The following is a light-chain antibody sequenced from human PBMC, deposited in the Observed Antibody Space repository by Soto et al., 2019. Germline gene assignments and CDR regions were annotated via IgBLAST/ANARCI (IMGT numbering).Light chain of an antibody. Sequence: DIQMTQSPSTLSAPVGDRVTITCRASESISSWLAWYQQKPGKVPKLLIYKESSLESGVPSRFSGSGSGTEFTLTISSLQPDDFATYYCKQYNTYWTFGQGTKVQIK. J-gene: IGKJ1*01. CDR3: KQYNTYWT. CDR2: KES. CDR1: ESISSW. V-gene: IGKV1-5*03.